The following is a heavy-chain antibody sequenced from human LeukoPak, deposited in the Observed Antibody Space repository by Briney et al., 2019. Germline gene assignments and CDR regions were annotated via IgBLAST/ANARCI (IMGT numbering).Heavy chain of an antibody. D-gene: IGHD3-10*01. CDR3: AKDSLARSITMVRGPNWFDP. CDR1: GFTFSSYA. J-gene: IGHJ5*02. CDR2: ISGSGGST. V-gene: IGHV3-23*01. Sequence: PGGSLRLSCAASGFTFSSYAMSWVRQAPGKGLEWVSAISGSGGSTYYADSVKGRFTISRDNSKNTLYLQMNSLRAEDTAVYYCAKDSLARSITMVRGPNWFDPWGQGTLVTVSS.